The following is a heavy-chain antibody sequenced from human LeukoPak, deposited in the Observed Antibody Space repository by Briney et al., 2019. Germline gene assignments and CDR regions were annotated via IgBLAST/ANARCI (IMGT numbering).Heavy chain of an antibody. V-gene: IGHV3-7*01. Sequence: TGGSLRLSCAAAGFTFSTYWMSWVRQAPGKGLEWVANIKEDGSEIYYVDSVKGRFTISRDNAKNSLYLQMNSLRAEDTAVYYCAREMRLVGRVFDYWGQGTLVTVSS. J-gene: IGHJ4*02. CDR3: AREMRLVGRVFDY. D-gene: IGHD6-6*01. CDR2: IKEDGSEI. CDR1: GFTFSTYW.